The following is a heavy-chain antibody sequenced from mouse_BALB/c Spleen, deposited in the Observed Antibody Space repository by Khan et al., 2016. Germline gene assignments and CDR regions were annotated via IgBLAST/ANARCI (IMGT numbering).Heavy chain of an antibody. J-gene: IGHJ3*01. CDR1: GFTFSSYA. CDR3: ASLRGFAY. D-gene: IGHD1-1*01. V-gene: IGHV5-9-3*01. CDR2: ISSGGSYT. Sequence: EVELVESGGGLVKPGGSLKLSCAASGFTFSSYAMSWVRQTPEKRLEWVATISSGGSYTYYPDSVKGRFTISRDNAKNTLYLQMSRRRSEDTAMYYCASLRGFAYWSKGTLVTVSA.